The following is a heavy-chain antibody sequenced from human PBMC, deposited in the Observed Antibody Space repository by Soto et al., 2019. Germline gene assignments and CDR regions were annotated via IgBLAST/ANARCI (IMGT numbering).Heavy chain of an antibody. CDR2: ISSSGSTI. V-gene: IGHV3-48*03. CDR3: ARGTYDIFRSWFDP. Sequence: GGSLRLSCAASGFTFSIYEMNWVRHAPGKGLEWVSYISSSGSTIYYADSVKGRFTISRDNAKNSLYLQMNSLRAEDTAVYYCARGTYDIFRSWFDPWGQGTLVTVSS. D-gene: IGHD3-9*01. J-gene: IGHJ5*02. CDR1: GFTFSIYE.